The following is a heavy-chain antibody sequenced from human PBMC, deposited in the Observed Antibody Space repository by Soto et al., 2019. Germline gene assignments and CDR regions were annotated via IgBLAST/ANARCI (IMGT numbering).Heavy chain of an antibody. CDR1: GGSFGGYY. J-gene: IGHJ6*02. Sequence: SETLSLTCAVYGGSFGGYYWSWIRQPPGKGLEWIGEINHSGSTNYNPSLKSRVTISVDTSKNQFSLKLSSVTAADTAVYYCARGRYCSSTSCYGTRRYYGMDVWGQGTTVTVSS. D-gene: IGHD2-2*01. CDR3: ARGRYCSSTSCYGTRRYYGMDV. CDR2: INHSGST. V-gene: IGHV4-34*01.